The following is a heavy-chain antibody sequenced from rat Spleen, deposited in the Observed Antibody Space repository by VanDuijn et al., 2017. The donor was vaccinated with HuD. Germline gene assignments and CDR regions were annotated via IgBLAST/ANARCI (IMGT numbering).Heavy chain of an antibody. CDR2: ITSGGGNT. V-gene: IGHV5-25*01. Sequence: EVQLAESGGGLVQPGGSLKLSCEASGFTFSSFSMAWMRQSPKKSLEWVATITSGGGNTYYPDSVKGRFTVSRDNAKSTLYLQMDSLRSEDTATYYCARHPLTGYYWYFDFWGPGTMVTVSS. CDR1: GFTFSSFS. D-gene: IGHD5-1*01. CDR3: ARHPLTGYYWYFDF. J-gene: IGHJ1*01.